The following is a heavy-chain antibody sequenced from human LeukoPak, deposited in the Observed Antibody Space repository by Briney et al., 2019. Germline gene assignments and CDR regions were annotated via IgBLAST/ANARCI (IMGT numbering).Heavy chain of an antibody. CDR3: ARDPAYYYGSGSYYNPTIYYYYYGMDV. Sequence: GGSLRLSCAASGFTFSSYAMHWVRQAPGKGLEWVAVISYDGSNKYYADSVKGRFTISRDNSKNTLYLQMNSLRAEDTAVYYCARDPAYYYGSGSYYNPTIYYYYYGMDVWGQGTTVTASS. V-gene: IGHV3-30-3*01. CDR2: ISYDGSNK. D-gene: IGHD3-10*01. J-gene: IGHJ6*02. CDR1: GFTFSSYA.